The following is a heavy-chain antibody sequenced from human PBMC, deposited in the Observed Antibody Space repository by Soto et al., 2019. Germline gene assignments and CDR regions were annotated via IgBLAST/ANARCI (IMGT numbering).Heavy chain of an antibody. Sequence: QITMRESGPTLGKPTQTLTLTCSISGFSLSASGVGVGWIRQPPGKAVEWLALVFCDDDKFYSPPLQSRITITKDTFRNQVVLTVTNMDPVYAATYSWAHSSPDGSVDIWGEGSIVTVSS. V-gene: IGHV2-5*02. J-gene: IGHJ3*02. D-gene: IGHD3-10*01. CDR3: AHSSPDGSVDI. CDR2: VFCDDDK. CDR1: GFSLSASGVG.